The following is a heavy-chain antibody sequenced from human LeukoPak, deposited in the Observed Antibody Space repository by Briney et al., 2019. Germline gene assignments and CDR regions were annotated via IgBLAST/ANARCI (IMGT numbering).Heavy chain of an antibody. CDR1: GFXFSNYN. J-gene: IGHJ4*02. V-gene: IGHV3-21*06. Sequence: GGSLRLSCAASGFXFSNYNINWVRQAPGKGLEWVSVISISSTYIYYADSVKGRFTISRDSAKNSLYLQMNSLRAEDTAVYYCARVSTAVSLAIDYWGQGTLVTVST. CDR3: ARVSTAVSLAIDY. CDR2: ISISSTYI. D-gene: IGHD6-13*01.